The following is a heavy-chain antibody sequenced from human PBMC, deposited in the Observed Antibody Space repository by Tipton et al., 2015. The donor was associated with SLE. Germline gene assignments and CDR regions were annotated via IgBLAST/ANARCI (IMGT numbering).Heavy chain of an antibody. V-gene: IGHV3-33*01. D-gene: IGHD6-6*01. CDR3: ARAVGSSSPGYFDY. Sequence: RSLRLSCAASGFTFSSYGMHWVRQAPGKGLEWVAVIWYDGSNKYYADSVKGRFTISRDNSKNTLYLQMNSLRAEDTAVYYCARAVGSSSPGYFDYWGQGTLVTVSS. CDR1: GFTFSSYG. J-gene: IGHJ4*02. CDR2: IWYDGSNK.